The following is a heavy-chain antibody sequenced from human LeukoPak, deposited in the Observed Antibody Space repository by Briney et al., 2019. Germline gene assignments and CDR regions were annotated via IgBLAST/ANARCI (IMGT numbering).Heavy chain of an antibody. Sequence: KPSETLSLTCTVSGGSLSTYYWGWIRQPPGKGLERIGYIYNSGGGTNSNPSLKSRVTISEDTSKNQFSLKLSSVTAADTAVYYCARRYSSGWSPTFGYWGQGILVTVSS. CDR3: ARRYSSGWSPTFGY. V-gene: IGHV4-59*01. J-gene: IGHJ4*02. D-gene: IGHD6-19*01. CDR1: GGSLSTYY. CDR2: IYNSGGGT.